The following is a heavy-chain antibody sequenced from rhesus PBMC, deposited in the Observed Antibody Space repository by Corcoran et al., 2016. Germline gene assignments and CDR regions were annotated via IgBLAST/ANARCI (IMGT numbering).Heavy chain of an antibody. CDR3: AGEKGSLDV. V-gene: IGHV4S12*01. Sequence: QVQLQESGPGVVKPSETLSLTCAVSGGPLSRGYSYWAWLRQPPGRGLEWLGGIYKNSERNNYNPARKIRVTIPKDTSKNQFSLKLSSVTTADTAVYYCAGEKGSLDVWGRGVLVTVSS. J-gene: IGHJ5-2*02. CDR1: GGPLSRGYSY. CDR2: IYKNSERN.